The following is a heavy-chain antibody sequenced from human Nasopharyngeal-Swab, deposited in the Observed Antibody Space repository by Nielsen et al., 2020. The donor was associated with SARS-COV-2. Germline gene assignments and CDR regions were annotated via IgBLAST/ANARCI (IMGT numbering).Heavy chain of an antibody. CDR3: AKDMAITMLRGVIAY. J-gene: IGHJ4*02. D-gene: IGHD3-10*01. CDR2: ISYDGSNK. CDR1: GFTFSSYG. V-gene: IGHV3-30*18. Sequence: GESLKISCAASGFTFSSYGMHWVRQAPGKGLEWVAIISYDGSNKYYAGSLKGRFTISRDNSKNTLYLQMNSLRAEDTAVYYCAKDMAITMLRGVIAYWGQGTLVTVSS.